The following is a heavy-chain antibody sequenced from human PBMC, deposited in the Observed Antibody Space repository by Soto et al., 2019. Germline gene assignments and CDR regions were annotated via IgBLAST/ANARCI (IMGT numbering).Heavy chain of an antibody. D-gene: IGHD3-22*01. CDR1: GGSINRSSYF. V-gene: IGHV4-39*01. J-gene: IGHJ4*02. Sequence: PSETLSLTCTVSGGSINRSSYFWGWIRQSPGKGLEWIGTIYYSGSTYYNPSLKSRVTISVDTSKNQFSLKLTSVTAADTAVYHCARNEYTYDPYYFYYCGQRTVVTVSS. CDR2: IYYSGST. CDR3: ARNEYTYDPYYFYY.